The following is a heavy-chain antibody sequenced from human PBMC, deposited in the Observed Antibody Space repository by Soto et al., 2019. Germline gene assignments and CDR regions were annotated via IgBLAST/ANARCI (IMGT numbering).Heavy chain of an antibody. CDR3: ARYSAASGTYYFDY. CDR1: GGSISSGGYP. Sequence: PSETLSLTCAVSGGSISSGGYPWSWIRQPPGKGLDWIGYIYHSGSTYYNPSLKSRVTISVDRSKNQFSLKLSSVTAAVTAVYYCARYSAASGTYYFDYWGQGNLVTVCS. V-gene: IGHV4-30-2*01. J-gene: IGHJ4*01. CDR2: IYHSGST. D-gene: IGHD6-13*01.